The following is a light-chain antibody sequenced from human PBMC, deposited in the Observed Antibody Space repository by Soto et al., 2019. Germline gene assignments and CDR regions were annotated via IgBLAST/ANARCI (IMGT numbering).Light chain of an antibody. Sequence: DIQMTQSPSTLSASVGGRVTITCRASQSISSWLAWYQQKPGKAPKLLIYKASSLESGVPSRFSGSGFGTEFTLTISSLQPDDFATYYCQQYNSYSSWTFGQGTKV. CDR1: QSISSW. CDR3: QQYNSYSSWT. V-gene: IGKV1-5*03. CDR2: KAS. J-gene: IGKJ1*01.